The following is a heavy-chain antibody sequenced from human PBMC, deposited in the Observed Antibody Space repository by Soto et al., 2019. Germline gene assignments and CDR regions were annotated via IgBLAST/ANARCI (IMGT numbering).Heavy chain of an antibody. CDR2: IWSDGSNK. D-gene: IGHD1-26*01. V-gene: IGHV3-33*01. CDR1: GFTFSSYG. CDR3: ALGAIVGATSDAFDI. Sequence: QVQLVESGGGVVQPGRSLRLSCAASGFTFSSYGMHWVRQAPGKGLEWVAVIWSDGSNKYYADSVKGRFTISRDNSKNSLYLQMNSLRAEDTAVYYCALGAIVGATSDAFDIWGQGPMVTVSS. J-gene: IGHJ3*02.